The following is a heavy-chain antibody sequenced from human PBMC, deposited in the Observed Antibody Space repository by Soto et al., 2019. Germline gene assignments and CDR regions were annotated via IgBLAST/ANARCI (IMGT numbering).Heavy chain of an antibody. J-gene: IGHJ4*02. Sequence: PGGSLRLSCAASGFTFSSYAMSWVRQAPGKGLEWVSAISGSGGSTYYADSVKGRFTISRDNSKNTLYLQMNSLRAEDTAVYYCAKLYSSGWYLRGYFDYWGQGTLVTVSS. CDR2: ISGSGGST. CDR1: GFTFSSYA. D-gene: IGHD6-19*01. CDR3: AKLYSSGWYLRGYFDY. V-gene: IGHV3-23*01.